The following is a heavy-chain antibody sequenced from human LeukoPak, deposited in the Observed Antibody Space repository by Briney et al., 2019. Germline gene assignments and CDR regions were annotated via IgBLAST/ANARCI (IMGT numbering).Heavy chain of an antibody. Sequence: SEPLPLTCCVYGGPFSGYYWSWIRQPPGKGPEWVGEINYSGNTNYNPSLKSRVTISVDTSKNEFSLKLSSVTAADTAVYYCARGLPMSTFGGVISPPYDYWGQGTLVTVSS. D-gene: IGHD3-16*01. J-gene: IGHJ4*02. CDR3: ARGLPMSTFGGVISPPYDY. V-gene: IGHV4-34*01. CDR1: GGPFSGYY. CDR2: INYSGNT.